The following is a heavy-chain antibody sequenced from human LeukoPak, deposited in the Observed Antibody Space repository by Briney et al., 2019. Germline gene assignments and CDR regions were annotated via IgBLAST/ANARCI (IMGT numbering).Heavy chain of an antibody. V-gene: IGHV1-46*01. Sequence: ASVKVSCKASGYTFTSYYMHWVRQAPGQGLEWMGIINPSGGSTSYAQKFQGRVTMTRDTSISTAYMELSRLRSDDTAVYYCARAGYCSSISCYGYYYYGMDVWGQGTTVTVSS. CDR1: GYTFTSYY. J-gene: IGHJ6*02. CDR2: INPSGGST. D-gene: IGHD2-2*01. CDR3: ARAGYCSSISCYGYYYYGMDV.